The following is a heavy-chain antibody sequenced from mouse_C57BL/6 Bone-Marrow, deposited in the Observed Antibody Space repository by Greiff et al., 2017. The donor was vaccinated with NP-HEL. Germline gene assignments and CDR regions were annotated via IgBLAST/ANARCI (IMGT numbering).Heavy chain of an antibody. CDR3: ARDTGGKGSWYFDV. Sequence: EVQVVESGGGLVKPGGSLKLSCAASGFTFSSYAMSWVRQTPEKRLEWVATISDGGSYTYYPDNVKGRFTISRDNAKNNLYLQMSHLKSEDTAMYYCARDTGGKGSWYFDVWGTGTTVTVSS. D-gene: IGHD3-3*01. CDR2: ISDGGSYT. CDR1: GFTFSSYA. V-gene: IGHV5-4*01. J-gene: IGHJ1*03.